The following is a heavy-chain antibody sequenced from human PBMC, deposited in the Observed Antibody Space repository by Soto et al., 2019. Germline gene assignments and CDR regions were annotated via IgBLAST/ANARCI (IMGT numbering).Heavy chain of an antibody. J-gene: IGHJ6*03. CDR1: GGTFSSYT. D-gene: IGHD1-26*01. V-gene: IGHV1-69*02. CDR2: IIPILGIA. Sequence: ASVKVSCKASGGTFSSYTISWVRQAPGQGLEWMGRIIPILGIANYAQKFQGRVTITADKSTSTAYMELSSLRSEDTAVYYCARSGEIAGQYYYYMDVWGKGTTVTVSS. CDR3: ARSGEIAGQYYYYMDV.